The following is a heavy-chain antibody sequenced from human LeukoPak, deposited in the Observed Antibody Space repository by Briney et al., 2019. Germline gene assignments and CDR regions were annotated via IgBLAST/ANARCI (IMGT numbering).Heavy chain of an antibody. CDR2: DK. D-gene: IGHD3-10*01. J-gene: IGHJ4*02. CDR1: GSTFGDYA. V-gene: IGHV3-7*01. CDR3: ARDVRFRGPTDY. Sequence: GGSLRLSCTASGSTFGDYAMSWVRQAPGKGLEWVASDKYYVDSVKGRFTISRDNAKNSLYLQMNSLRAEDTAVYYCARDVRFRGPTDYWGQGTLVTVSS.